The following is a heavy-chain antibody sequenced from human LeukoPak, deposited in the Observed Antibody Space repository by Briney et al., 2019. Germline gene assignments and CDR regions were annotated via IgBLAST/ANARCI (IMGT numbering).Heavy chain of an antibody. CDR2: ISTHTGDT. Sequence: ASVKVSCTASGYTFTIYGITWVRQAPGQGLEWMGWISTHTGDTNYAQKLQARVTMTTDTSTSTAYMELRSLRSDDTAVYYCAGDRRLSVDIAMAPFDYWGQGTLVTVSS. CDR1: GYTFTIYG. J-gene: IGHJ4*02. CDR3: AGDRRLSVDIAMAPFDY. D-gene: IGHD5-18*01. V-gene: IGHV1-18*04.